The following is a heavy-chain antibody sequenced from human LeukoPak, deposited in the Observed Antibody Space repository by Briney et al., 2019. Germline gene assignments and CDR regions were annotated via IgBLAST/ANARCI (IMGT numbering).Heavy chain of an antibody. CDR2: INHSGST. CDR3: ARAGDSSGYYYVDY. CDR1: GGSFSGYY. V-gene: IGHV4-34*01. Sequence: AETLSLTCAVYGGSFSGYYWSWIRQPPGKGLEWIGEINHSGSTNYNPSLKSRVTISVDTSKNQFSLKLSSVTAAATAVYYCARAGDSSGYYYVDYWGQGTLVTVSS. J-gene: IGHJ4*02. D-gene: IGHD3-22*01.